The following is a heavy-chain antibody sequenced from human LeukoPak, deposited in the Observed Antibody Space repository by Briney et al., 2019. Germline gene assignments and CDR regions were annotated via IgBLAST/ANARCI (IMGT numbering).Heavy chain of an antibody. D-gene: IGHD3-3*01. J-gene: IGHJ3*01. CDR3: ARSAPSGYSNYWYFDL. Sequence: SETLSLTCTVSGGSITGYYWSWIRQPPGKGLECIGYIYYSGSTNYNPSLKSRVTISVDTSKNQFSLKLNSVTAADTAVYYCARSAPSGYSNYWYFDLWGQGTMVTVSS. V-gene: IGHV4-59*01. CDR2: IYYSGST. CDR1: GGSITGYY.